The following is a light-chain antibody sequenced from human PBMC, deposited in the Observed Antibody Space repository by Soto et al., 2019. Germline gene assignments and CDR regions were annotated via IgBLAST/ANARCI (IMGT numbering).Light chain of an antibody. V-gene: IGKV1-6*01. CDR3: LQHNSYPRT. CDR2: AAS. Sequence: AIQMTQSPSSLSASVGDRVTLTCRASQDINNDLGWYQQKPGKAPKLLIYAASNLQSGVPSRFSGSGSGTDFTLTISSLQPEDFATYYCLQHNSYPRTFGQGTKEEIK. J-gene: IGKJ1*01. CDR1: QDINND.